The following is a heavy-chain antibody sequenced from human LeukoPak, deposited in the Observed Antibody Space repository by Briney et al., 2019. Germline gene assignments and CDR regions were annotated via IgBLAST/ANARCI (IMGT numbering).Heavy chain of an antibody. Sequence: GGSLRLSCGASGFSFSNSWMSWVRQAPGKGLEWVANIKQDGSETYYGDSVKGRFTISRDNAKNSLYLQMNSLRAEDTALYYCASTLKRDYWGQGTLVTVSS. CDR2: IKQDGSET. CDR3: ASTLKRDY. CDR1: GFSFSNSW. V-gene: IGHV3-7*01. J-gene: IGHJ4*02. D-gene: IGHD4/OR15-4a*01.